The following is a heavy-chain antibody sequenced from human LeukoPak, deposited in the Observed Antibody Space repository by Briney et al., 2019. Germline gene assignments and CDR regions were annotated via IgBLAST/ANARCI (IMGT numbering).Heavy chain of an antibody. Sequence: GASVKVSCKASGGNFVTYYITWVRQAPGQGLEWMGRVSPALVISYYAQKFQGRLTISADTSTTTAYMELSSLRSEDTAVYYCAREYYYDSSGYYEIDYWGQGTLVTVSS. V-gene: IGHV1-69*04. D-gene: IGHD3-22*01. J-gene: IGHJ4*02. CDR1: GGNFVTYY. CDR3: AREYYYDSSGYYEIDY. CDR2: VSPALVIS.